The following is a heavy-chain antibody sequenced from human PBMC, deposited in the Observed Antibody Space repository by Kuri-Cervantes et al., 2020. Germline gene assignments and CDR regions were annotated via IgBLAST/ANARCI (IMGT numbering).Heavy chain of an antibody. CDR3: ARRRLVQGYYYYGMDV. J-gene: IGHJ6*02. CDR2: IYPGDSDT. D-gene: IGHD6-19*01. Sequence: ETLSLTCTVSGGSISSYYWSWIRQPPGKGLEWMGIIYPGDSDTRYSPSFQGQVTISADKSISTAYLQWSSLKASDTAMYYCARRRLVQGYYYYGMDVWGQGTTVTVSS. CDR1: GGSISSYY. V-gene: IGHV5-51*01.